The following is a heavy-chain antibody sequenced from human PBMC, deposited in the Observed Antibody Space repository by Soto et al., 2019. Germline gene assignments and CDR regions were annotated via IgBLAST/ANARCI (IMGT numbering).Heavy chain of an antibody. V-gene: IGHV3-21*01. CDR1: GFTFSSYS. D-gene: IGHD4-17*01. CDR2: ISSSSSYI. J-gene: IGHJ3*02. Sequence: GGSLRLSCAASGFTFSSYSMNWVRQAPGKGLEWVSSISSSSSYIYYADSVKGRFTISRDNAKNSLYLQMNSLRAEDTAVYYCARDNLQGDYGYDAFDIWGQGTMVTVSS. CDR3: ARDNLQGDYGYDAFDI.